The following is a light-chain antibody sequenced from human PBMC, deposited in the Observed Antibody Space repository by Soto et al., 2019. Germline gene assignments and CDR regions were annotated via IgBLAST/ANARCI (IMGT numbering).Light chain of an antibody. V-gene: IGKV3-15*01. Sequence: EIVMTQSPATLSVSPGERATLSCRASQSVSINLAWYQQKPGQAPRLLIYGASSRATGVPARFSGSGSGTEFTLTISSLQSEDFAVYYCQQYNNYPPLTFGGGTKVDI. CDR3: QQYNNYPPLT. CDR1: QSVSIN. J-gene: IGKJ4*01. CDR2: GAS.